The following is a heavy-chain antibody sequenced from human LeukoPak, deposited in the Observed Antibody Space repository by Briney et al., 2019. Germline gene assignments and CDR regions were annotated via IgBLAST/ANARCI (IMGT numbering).Heavy chain of an antibody. CDR1: GFTFDDYA. CDR3: AKAPGSGYHRPYFDY. CDR2: ISWNSGSI. Sequence: GRSLRLSCAASGFTFDDYAMHWVRQAPGKGLEWVSGISWNSGSIGYADSVKGRFTISRDNAKNSLYLQMNSLRAEDMALYYCAKAPGSGYHRPYFDYWGQGTLVTVSS. V-gene: IGHV3-9*03. D-gene: IGHD3-22*01. J-gene: IGHJ4*02.